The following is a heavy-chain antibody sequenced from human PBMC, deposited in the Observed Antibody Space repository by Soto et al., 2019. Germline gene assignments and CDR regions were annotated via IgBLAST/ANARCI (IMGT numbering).Heavy chain of an antibody. Sequence: QVQLVQSAAEVKKPGASVKVSCKASGYTFTNYGISWVRQAPGQALEWVGWIGAYNGNTDYAQKFQGRVTMTADTSTSTAYMELRSLRSDDTALYFCVRVGDSSGYRGSYYFDYWGQGTLVTVSS. V-gene: IGHV1-18*01. D-gene: IGHD3-9*01. CDR1: GYTFTNYG. J-gene: IGHJ4*02. CDR2: IGAYNGNT. CDR3: VRVGDSSGYRGSYYFDY.